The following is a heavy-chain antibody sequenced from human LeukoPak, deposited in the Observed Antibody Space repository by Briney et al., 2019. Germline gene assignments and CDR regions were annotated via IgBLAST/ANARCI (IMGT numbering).Heavy chain of an antibody. CDR1: GFSFSSYD. CDR3: ARGLTGGLDS. J-gene: IGHJ5*01. D-gene: IGHD1-26*01. V-gene: IGHV3-13*04. Sequence: GRSLRLSCAASGFSFSSYDMHWVRQATGKGLEWVSSIAITGNTYYSGSVKGRFTISRENAKNSLYLQMNSLRAGDTAVYYCARGLTGGLDSWGQGTLVTVSS. CDR2: IAITGNT.